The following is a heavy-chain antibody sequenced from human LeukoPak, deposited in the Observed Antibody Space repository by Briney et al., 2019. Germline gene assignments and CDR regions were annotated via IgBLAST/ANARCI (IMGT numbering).Heavy chain of an antibody. V-gene: IGHV4-59*11. D-gene: IGHD6-13*01. J-gene: IGHJ4*02. CDR3: AGVVAAAGFPVDY. CDR1: GGSISSHY. Sequence: SETLSLTCTASGGSISSHYWSWIRQPPGKGLEWIGYIYYSGSTNYNPSLKSRVSISEYTSKIQLSLKLRSVTATDASVYECAGVVAAAGFPVDYWGQGTLVTVSS. CDR2: IYYSGST.